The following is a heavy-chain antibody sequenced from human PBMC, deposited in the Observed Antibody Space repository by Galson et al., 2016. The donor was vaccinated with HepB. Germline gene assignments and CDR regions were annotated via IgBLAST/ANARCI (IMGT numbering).Heavy chain of an antibody. CDR3: STGVYVTGTNDC. D-gene: IGHD1-7*01. CDR2: IKRKSDGGTT. Sequence: SLRLSCAVSGFIFSNAWMTWVRQAPGKGLEWAGRIKRKSDGGTTDYAAAVKGRFIISRDDSTDTLYLQMNSLKTEDTGVYYCSTGVYVTGTNDCWGQGTLVTVSS. V-gene: IGHV3-15*01. J-gene: IGHJ4*02. CDR1: GFIFSNAW.